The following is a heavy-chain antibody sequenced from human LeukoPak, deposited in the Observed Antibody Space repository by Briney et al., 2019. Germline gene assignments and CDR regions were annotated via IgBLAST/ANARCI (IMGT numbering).Heavy chain of an antibody. CDR2: INPNSGGT. CDR3: ARPDSSGYDYYYGMDV. J-gene: IGHJ6*02. D-gene: IGHD3-22*01. Sequence: GASVKVSCKASGYTFTGYYIHWVRQAPGQGLEWMGWINPNSGGTNYSQKFQGRVTMTRDTSISTAYMELSRLRSDDTAVYYCARPDSSGYDYYYGMDVWGQGTTVTVSS. CDR1: GYTFTGYY. V-gene: IGHV1-2*02.